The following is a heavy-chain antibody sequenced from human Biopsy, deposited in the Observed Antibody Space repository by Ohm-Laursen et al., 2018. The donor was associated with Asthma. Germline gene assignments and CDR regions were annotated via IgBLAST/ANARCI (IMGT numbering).Heavy chain of an antibody. V-gene: IGHV3-64D*08. Sequence: SLRLSCTASGFTFSSYSMHWVRQAPGRGPEYVSFIATDGSNKFYADSVKGRFTVSRDNSKHTLYLHMTGLRADDTGVYYCVKDHSAGYYYFGDWGQGAQVTVSP. CDR1: GFTFSSYS. J-gene: IGHJ4*02. CDR3: VKDHSAGYYYFGD. CDR2: IATDGSNK. D-gene: IGHD2-21*01.